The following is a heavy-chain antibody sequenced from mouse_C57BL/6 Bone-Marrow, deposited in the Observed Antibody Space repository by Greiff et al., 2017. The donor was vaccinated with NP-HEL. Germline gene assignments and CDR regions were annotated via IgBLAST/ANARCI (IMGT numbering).Heavy chain of an antibody. Sequence: QVQLQQPGAELVKPGASVKLSCKASGYTFTSYWMQWVKQRPGQGLEWIGEIDPSDSYTNYNQKFKGKATLTVDTSSSTAYMQLSSLTSEDSAVYYCAREGIYYDYDGAMEYWGQGTSVTVSS. CDR3: AREGIYYDYDGAMEY. CDR2: IDPSDSYT. CDR1: GYTFTSYW. V-gene: IGHV1-50*01. D-gene: IGHD2-4*01. J-gene: IGHJ4*01.